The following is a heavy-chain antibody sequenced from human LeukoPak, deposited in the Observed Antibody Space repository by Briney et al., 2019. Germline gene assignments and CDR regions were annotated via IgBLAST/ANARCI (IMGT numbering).Heavy chain of an antibody. V-gene: IGHV3-30*04. J-gene: IGHJ4*02. Sequence: PGRSLRLSCAASGFTFSSYAMHWVRQAPGKGLEWVAVISYDGSNKYYADSVKGRFTISRDNSKNTLYLQTNSLRAEDTAVYYCARAGGGFDYWGQGTLVTVSS. D-gene: IGHD3-10*01. CDR3: ARAGGGFDY. CDR2: ISYDGSNK. CDR1: GFTFSSYA.